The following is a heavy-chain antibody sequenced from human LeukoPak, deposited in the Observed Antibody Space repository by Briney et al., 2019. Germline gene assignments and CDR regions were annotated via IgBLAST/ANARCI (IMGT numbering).Heavy chain of an antibody. CDR2: IWYDGSNK. CDR3: ARDSGIKSYYYYGMDV. J-gene: IGHJ6*02. D-gene: IGHD3-10*01. V-gene: IGHV3-33*01. CDR1: GFTFSSYG. Sequence: GGSLRLSCAASGFTFSSYGMHWVRQAPGKGLEWVAVIWYDGSNKYYADSVKGRFTISRDNSKNTLYLQMSSLRAEDTAVYYCARDSGIKSYYYYGMDVWGQGTTVTVSS.